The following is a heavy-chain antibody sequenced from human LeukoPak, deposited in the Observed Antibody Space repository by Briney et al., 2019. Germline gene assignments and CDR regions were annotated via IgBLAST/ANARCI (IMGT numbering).Heavy chain of an antibody. J-gene: IGHJ1*01. Sequence: GGSLRLSCAASGFTFSKNGIHWVRQAPGKGLEWVSSISSSSSYIYYADSVKGRFTISRDNAKNSLYLQMNSLRAEDTAVYYCARDGITIFGVVIHAEYFQHWGQGTLVTVSS. D-gene: IGHD3-3*01. CDR2: ISSSSSYI. CDR3: ARDGITIFGVVIHAEYFQH. CDR1: GFTFSKNG. V-gene: IGHV3-21*01.